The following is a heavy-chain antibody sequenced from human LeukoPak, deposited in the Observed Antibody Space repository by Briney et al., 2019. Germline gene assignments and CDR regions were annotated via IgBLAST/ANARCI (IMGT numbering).Heavy chain of an antibody. CDR3: TTDGYCSGGSCYSFDY. CDR2: IKSKIDGGTI. J-gene: IGHJ4*02. Sequence: GGSLRLSCAASGLTFSKAWMSWVRQAPGKGLEWVGRIKSKIDGGTIKYAAPVKGRFTISRDDSKNTQYLQMNSLKTEDTAVYYCTTDGYCSGGSCYSFDYWGQGTLVTVSA. D-gene: IGHD2-15*01. CDR1: GLTFSKAW. V-gene: IGHV3-15*01.